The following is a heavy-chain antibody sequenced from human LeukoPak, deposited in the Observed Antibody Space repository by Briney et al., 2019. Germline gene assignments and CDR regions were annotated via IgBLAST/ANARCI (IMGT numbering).Heavy chain of an antibody. D-gene: IGHD3-3*01. Sequence: GGSLRLSCAASGFTLSSYSMNWVRQAPGKGLEWVSSISRSSSNIYDADSVKGRFTISRDNAKNSVYLQMNSLRVEDTAVYYCARGGRVLAFDVWGQGTMVTVSS. CDR1: GFTLSSYS. CDR3: ARGGRVLAFDV. V-gene: IGHV3-21*01. J-gene: IGHJ3*01. CDR2: ISRSSSNI.